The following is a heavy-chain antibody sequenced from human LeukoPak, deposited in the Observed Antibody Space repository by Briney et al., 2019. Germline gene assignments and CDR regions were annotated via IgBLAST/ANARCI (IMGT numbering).Heavy chain of an antibody. D-gene: IGHD4-17*01. Sequence: AALKVSFLANGCTLTGYHMHWVRQARAKGREWMGGINPNSGGTNYAQKFQGSVTKTRDTSISTAYMELSRLTADDTAVYYCARDHDGDYSLDYWGQGTLVTVSS. CDR2: INPNSGGT. J-gene: IGHJ4*02. CDR1: GCTLTGYH. CDR3: ARDHDGDYSLDY. V-gene: IGHV1-2*04.